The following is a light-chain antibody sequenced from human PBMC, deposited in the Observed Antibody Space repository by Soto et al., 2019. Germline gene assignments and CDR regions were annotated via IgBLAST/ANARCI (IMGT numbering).Light chain of an antibody. CDR3: QSYDTSLYGYV. V-gene: IGLV1-40*01. J-gene: IGLJ1*01. CDR2: GNS. CDR1: SSNIGAGYD. Sequence: QCVLTQAPSVSGAPGQRVTISCTGSSSNIGAGYDVHWYQQLPGTAPKLLIYGNSNRPSGVPDRFSGSKSGTSASLAITGLQAEDEADYYCQSYDTSLYGYVFGTGTKLTVL.